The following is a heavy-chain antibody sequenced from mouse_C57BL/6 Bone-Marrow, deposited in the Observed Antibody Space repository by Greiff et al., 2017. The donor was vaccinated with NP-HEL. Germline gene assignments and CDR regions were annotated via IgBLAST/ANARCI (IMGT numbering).Heavy chain of an antibody. J-gene: IGHJ4*01. CDR1: GYTFTDYY. Sequence: QVQLQQSGAELVRPGASVKLSCKASGYTFTDYYINWVKQRPGQGLEWIARIYPGSGNTYYNEKFKGKATLTAEKSSSTAYMQLSSLTSEDSAVYFCARDGYSYYYAMDYWGQGTSVTVSS. CDR3: ARDGYSYYYAMDY. CDR2: IYPGSGNT. V-gene: IGHV1-76*01. D-gene: IGHD2-3*01.